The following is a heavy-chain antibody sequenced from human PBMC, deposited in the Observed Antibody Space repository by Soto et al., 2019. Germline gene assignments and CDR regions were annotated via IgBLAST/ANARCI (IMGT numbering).Heavy chain of an antibody. Sequence: QVQLQESGPGLLKPSQTLSLTCTVSGGSIDSGRYYWTWLRQSPGKRLEWLAYISQNGRTYYSPSLQGRAVISMAPSKNQFSLNVGSITAADTAMYYCAREGEYCNGNCYSGHFDSWGQGTLVTVSS. V-gene: IGHV4-31*03. J-gene: IGHJ4*02. D-gene: IGHD2-21*02. CDR3: AREGEYCNGNCYSGHFDS. CDR1: GGSIDSGRYY. CDR2: ISQNGRT.